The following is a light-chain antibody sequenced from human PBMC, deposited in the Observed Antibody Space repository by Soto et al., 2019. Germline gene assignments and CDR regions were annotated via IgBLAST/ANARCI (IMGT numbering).Light chain of an antibody. Sequence: EVVLTQSPVTLSVSPGERATLSCRASQIVHINLAWFQQKAGQVPRLLIYGASSRATGIPDRFSGGGSGTDFTLTISGLEPEDFAVYYCQQYVSSPLTFGGGTKVDIK. J-gene: IGKJ4*01. CDR2: GAS. V-gene: IGKV3-20*01. CDR1: QIVHIN. CDR3: QQYVSSPLT.